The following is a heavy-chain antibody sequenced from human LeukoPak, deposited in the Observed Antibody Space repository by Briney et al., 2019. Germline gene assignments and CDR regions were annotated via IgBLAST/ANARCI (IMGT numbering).Heavy chain of an antibody. Sequence: RASVKVSCKASGYTFTGYYMHWVRQAPGQGLEWMGWIDPNSGGTNYAQKFQGRVTMTRDTSISTAYMELSRLRSDDTAVYYCAREVSSSSSPDYYYYYGMDVWGQGTTVTVSS. J-gene: IGHJ6*02. CDR3: AREVSSSSSPDYYYYYGMDV. CDR1: GYTFTGYY. CDR2: IDPNSGGT. D-gene: IGHD6-6*01. V-gene: IGHV1-2*02.